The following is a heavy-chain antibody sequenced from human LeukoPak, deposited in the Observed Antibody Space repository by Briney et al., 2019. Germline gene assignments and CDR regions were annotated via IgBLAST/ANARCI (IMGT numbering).Heavy chain of an antibody. V-gene: IGHV1-69*04. Sequence: SVMVSCKASGGTFTYAISWVRQAPGQGLEWMGRIIPILHIANYAQKFQGRVTITADKSTSTAYMELSSLRSEDTAVYYCTFARASSRQAETWGQGTMVTVSS. CDR1: GGTFTYA. J-gene: IGHJ3*01. D-gene: IGHD6-6*01. CDR3: TFARASSRQAET. CDR2: IIPILHIA.